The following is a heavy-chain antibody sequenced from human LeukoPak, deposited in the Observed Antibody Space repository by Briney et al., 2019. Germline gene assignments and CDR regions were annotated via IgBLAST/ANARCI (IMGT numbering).Heavy chain of an antibody. CDR3: ARGSSSWPLAEYFQH. J-gene: IGHJ1*01. Sequence: SVKVSCKASGGTFSSYAISWVRQAPGQGLEWMGGIIPIFGTANYAQKFQGRVTSTTDESTSTAYMELSSLRSEDTAVYYCARGSSSWPLAEYFQHWGQGNLVTVSS. D-gene: IGHD6-13*01. CDR2: IIPIFGTA. CDR1: GGTFSSYA. V-gene: IGHV1-69*05.